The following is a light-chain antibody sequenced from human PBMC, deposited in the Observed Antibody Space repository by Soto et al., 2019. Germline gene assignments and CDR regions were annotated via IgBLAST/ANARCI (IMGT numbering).Light chain of an antibody. Sequence: EIVMTQSPGTLSVSPGERATLSCRASQSVSDSLAWYQQTPGQAPRLLIYGASTRATGIPARFSGSGSGTEFTLTISSLQSEDFGVYYCQQYKNWPPITVGQGTRLESK. CDR2: GAS. J-gene: IGKJ5*01. CDR3: QQYKNWPPIT. V-gene: IGKV3D-15*01. CDR1: QSVSDS.